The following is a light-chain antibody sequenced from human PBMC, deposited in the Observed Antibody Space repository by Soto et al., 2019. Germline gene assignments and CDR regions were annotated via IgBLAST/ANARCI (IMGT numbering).Light chain of an antibody. J-gene: IGKJ4*01. CDR3: QQALT. Sequence: VLTQSPATLSLSPGRRAILSCRARQTVSRYYLSWYQKKPGQPPRLLIYGASTRATGVPDRFSGSGSGADFTLTISSLQPEDFAVYYCQQALTFGGGTTVE. V-gene: IGKV3D-7*01. CDR2: GAS. CDR1: QTVSRYY.